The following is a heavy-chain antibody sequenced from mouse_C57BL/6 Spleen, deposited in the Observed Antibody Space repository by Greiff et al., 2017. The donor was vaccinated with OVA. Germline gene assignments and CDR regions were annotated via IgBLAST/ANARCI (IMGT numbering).Heavy chain of an antibody. V-gene: IGHV1-64*01. CDR2: IHPTSGST. CDR3: ARRYGKDYAMDY. Sequence: QVQLQQPGAELVKPGASVKLSCKASGYTFTSYWMHWVKQRPGQGLEWIGMIHPTSGSTNYHEKFKSKATLTVDKSSSTAYMQLSSLTSEDSAVYYCARRYGKDYAMDYWGQGTSVTVSS. J-gene: IGHJ4*01. D-gene: IGHD2-10*02. CDR1: GYTFTSYW.